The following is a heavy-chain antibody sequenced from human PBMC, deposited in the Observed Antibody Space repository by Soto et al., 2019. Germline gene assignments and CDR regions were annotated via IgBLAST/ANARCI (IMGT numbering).Heavy chain of an antibody. CDR2: INPSGGST. Sequence: SVKVSLKAAWYTFTGDYMDWVRQAPGQGLEWMGIINPSGGSTSYAQKFQGRVTMTRDTSTSTVYMELSSLRSEDTAVYYCARDCNDYVDYWGQGTLVTVSS. CDR1: WYTFTGDY. V-gene: IGHV1-46*01. J-gene: IGHJ4*02. CDR3: ARDCNDYVDY.